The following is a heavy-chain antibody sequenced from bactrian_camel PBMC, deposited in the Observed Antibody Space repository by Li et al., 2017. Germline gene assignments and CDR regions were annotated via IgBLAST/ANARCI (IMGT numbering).Heavy chain of an antibody. J-gene: IGHJ4*01. V-gene: IGHV3S53*01. D-gene: IGHD3*01. CDR2: IDSDGRA. CDR1: LNPTSDYC. CDR3: AASGGQLGRWCYEFPVNWVSWLYN. Sequence: HVQLVESGGGSVQTGGSLRLSCAVSLNPTSDYCLGWIRQAPGKEREGVAAIDSDGRASVADSVKGRFTISQDGAKNTLYLHMNNLKPEDTAMYHCAASGGQLGRWCYEFPVNWVSWLYNWGQGTQVTVS.